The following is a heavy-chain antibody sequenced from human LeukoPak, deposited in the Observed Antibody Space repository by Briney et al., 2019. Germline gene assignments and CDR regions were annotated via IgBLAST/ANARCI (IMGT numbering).Heavy chain of an antibody. CDR3: ASLEMGTGLDAFDI. CDR1: GYTFTGYY. V-gene: IGHV1-2*02. Sequence: ASVKVSCKASGYTFTGYYMHWVRQAPGQGLEWMGWINPNSGGTNYAQKFQGRVTMTRDTSISTAYMELSRLRSDDTAVYYCASLEMGTGLDAFDIWGQGTMVTVSS. J-gene: IGHJ3*02. CDR2: INPNSGGT. D-gene: IGHD5-24*01.